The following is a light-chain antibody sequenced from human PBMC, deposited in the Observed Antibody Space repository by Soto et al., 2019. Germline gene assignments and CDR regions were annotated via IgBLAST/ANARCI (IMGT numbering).Light chain of an antibody. CDR1: QSISSH. J-gene: IGKJ2*01. V-gene: IGKV1-39*01. CDR2: AAS. CDR3: QHSYISSVA. Sequence: DIQMTQSPSSLSASVGDRVTITCRASQSISSHLNWYQQKPGKAPKLLIYAASSLQSGVPSRFSGSGSGTDFTLTISSLQPEDFATYSCQHSYISSVAFGQGTKLEIK.